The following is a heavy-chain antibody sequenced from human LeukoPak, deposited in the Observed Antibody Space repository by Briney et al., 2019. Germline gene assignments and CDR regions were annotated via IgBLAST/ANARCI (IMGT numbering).Heavy chain of an antibody. CDR1: GFTFSDFW. J-gene: IGHJ3*02. CDR2: INSGGTVT. Sequence: PGGSLRLSCAASGFTFSDFWMHWVRQAPGKGLVWVSRINSGGTVTNYADSVKGRFTISRDNSKNTLYLQMNSLRAEDTAVYYCAKNIVGAQWSAFDIWGQGTMVTVSS. V-gene: IGHV3-74*01. CDR3: AKNIVGAQWSAFDI. D-gene: IGHD1-26*01.